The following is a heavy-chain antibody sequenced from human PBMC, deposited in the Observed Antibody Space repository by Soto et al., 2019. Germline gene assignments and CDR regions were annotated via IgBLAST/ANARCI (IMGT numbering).Heavy chain of an antibody. CDR2: IYWDDDK. CDR1: GFSLTTSGVG. V-gene: IGHV2-5*02. J-gene: IGHJ4*02. CDR3: AHHPYYGLGSYSFDY. Sequence: QITLKESGPTLVRPTQTLTLTCTFSGFSLTTSGVGLGWIRQPPGKALAWLAVIYWDDDKRYSSYLKSRLTITKDTSKNLVVLTMTNMDPVDTATYYCAHHPYYGLGSYSFDYWGQGTLVTVSS. D-gene: IGHD3-10*01.